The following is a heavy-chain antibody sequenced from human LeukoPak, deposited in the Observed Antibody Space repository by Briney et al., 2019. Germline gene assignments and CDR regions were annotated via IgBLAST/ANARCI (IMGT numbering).Heavy chain of an antibody. D-gene: IGHD7-27*01. V-gene: IGHV3-15*01. CDR1: GFTFSNAW. CDR2: IKSKTDGGTT. Sequence: GGSLRLSCAASGFTFSNAWMSWVRQAPGKGLEWVGRIKSKTDGGTTDYAAPVKGRFTISRDASKNTLYLQMNSLRTEDTAVYYCTTKNWAYYFDYWGQGTLVTVSS. J-gene: IGHJ4*02. CDR3: TTKNWAYYFDY.